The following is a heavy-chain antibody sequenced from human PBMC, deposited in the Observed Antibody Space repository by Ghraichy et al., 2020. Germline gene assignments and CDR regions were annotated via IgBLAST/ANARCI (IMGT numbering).Heavy chain of an antibody. Sequence: SETLSLTCTVSGGSISSYYWSWIRQPPGKGLEWIGYIYYSGSTNYNPSLKSRVTISVDTSKNQFSLKLSSVTAADTAVYYCARATVTRRVRYFDLWGRGTLVTVSS. V-gene: IGHV4-59*01. CDR1: GGSISSYY. CDR3: ARATVTRRVRYFDL. CDR2: IYYSGST. D-gene: IGHD4-17*01. J-gene: IGHJ2*01.